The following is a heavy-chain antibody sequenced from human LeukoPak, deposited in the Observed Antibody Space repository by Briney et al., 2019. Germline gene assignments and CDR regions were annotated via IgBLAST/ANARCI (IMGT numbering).Heavy chain of an antibody. CDR3: AKRGIVIRGILVIGYHQEAYHYDF. CDR2: ISERGGST. V-gene: IGHV3-23*01. J-gene: IGHJ4*02. D-gene: IGHD3-10*01. CDR1: GFTFSSYG. Sequence: PGRSLRLSCAASGFTFSSYGMHWVRQAPGKGLEWVSYISERGGSTTYADSVKGRFTISRDTSLNTLYLQMASLRAEDTAVYFCAKRGIVIRGILVIGYHQEAYHYDFWGQGVLVTVSS.